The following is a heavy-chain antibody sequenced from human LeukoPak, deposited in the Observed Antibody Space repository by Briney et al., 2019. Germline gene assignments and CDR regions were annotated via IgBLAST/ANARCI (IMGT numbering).Heavy chain of an antibody. Sequence: GGSLRLSCAASGFTFSSYSMNWVRQAPGKGLEWVSSISSSSSYIYYADSVKGRFTISRDNAKNSLYLQMNSLRAEDTAVYYCARVQPEPRKPNYDILTGSGAFDIWGQGTMVTVSS. D-gene: IGHD3-9*01. CDR2: ISSSSSYI. J-gene: IGHJ3*02. CDR3: ARVQPEPRKPNYDILTGSGAFDI. CDR1: GFTFSSYS. V-gene: IGHV3-21*04.